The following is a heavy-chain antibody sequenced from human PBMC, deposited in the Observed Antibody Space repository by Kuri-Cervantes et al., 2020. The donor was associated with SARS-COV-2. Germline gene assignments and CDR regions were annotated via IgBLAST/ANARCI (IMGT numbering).Heavy chain of an antibody. Sequence: GESLKISRKGSGYSFTSYWIGWVRQMPGKGLEWMGIIYPGDSDTRYSPSFQGQVTISADKSISTAYLQWSSLKASDTAMYYCARRRGFWSGYSYYFDYWGQGTLVTVSS. J-gene: IGHJ4*02. CDR3: ARRRGFWSGYSYYFDY. V-gene: IGHV5-51*01. CDR1: GYSFTSYW. D-gene: IGHD3-3*01. CDR2: IYPGDSDT.